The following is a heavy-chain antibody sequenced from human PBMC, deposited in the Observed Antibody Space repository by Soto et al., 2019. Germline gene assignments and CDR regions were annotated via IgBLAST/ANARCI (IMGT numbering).Heavy chain of an antibody. CDR1: GFTFSNYA. J-gene: IGHJ4*02. CDR2: ISGTGVST. Sequence: HPGGSLRLSCAASGFTFSNYAMTWVRQAPGKGLEWVSAISGTGVSTYYADSVKGRFTTSRDNSKNTLYLQMNRLRAEDTAVYYCAKDPDYDFWSGYYSDYWGQGTLVTVSS. D-gene: IGHD3-3*01. V-gene: IGHV3-23*01. CDR3: AKDPDYDFWSGYYSDY.